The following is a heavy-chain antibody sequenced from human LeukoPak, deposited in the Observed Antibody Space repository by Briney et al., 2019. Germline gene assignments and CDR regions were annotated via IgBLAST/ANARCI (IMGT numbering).Heavy chain of an antibody. CDR2: INPNSGGT. J-gene: IGHJ3*02. D-gene: IGHD1-26*01. CDR3: ARSPRCAAHGSADAFDI. V-gene: IGHV1-2*02. CDR1: GYTFTGFY. Sequence: ASVKVSCKASGYTFTGFYMHWVRQAPGQGLEWMGWINPNSGGTNYAEKFQGRVTMTRDTSISTAYMELSRLRSDDTAVYYCARSPRCAAHGSADAFDIWGQGTMVTVSS.